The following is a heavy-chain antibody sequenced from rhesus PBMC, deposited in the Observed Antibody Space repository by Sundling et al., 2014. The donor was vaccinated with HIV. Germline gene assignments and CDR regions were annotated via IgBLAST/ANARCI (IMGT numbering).Heavy chain of an antibody. V-gene: IGHV4-81*01. CDR2: IDANVADT. CDR1: GDSISGYS. J-gene: IGHJ6*01. D-gene: IGHD6-25*01. Sequence: QVRLKESGPGLVKPSETLSLTCDVSGDSISGYSWSWIRQPPGKGLEWIGCIDANVADTNYNPSLKSRVSISEDTSKNQFSLKLTSVTAADTAVYYCARTGGGRSPLDYYGLDSWGQGVVVTVSS. CDR3: ARTGGGRSPLDYYGLDS.